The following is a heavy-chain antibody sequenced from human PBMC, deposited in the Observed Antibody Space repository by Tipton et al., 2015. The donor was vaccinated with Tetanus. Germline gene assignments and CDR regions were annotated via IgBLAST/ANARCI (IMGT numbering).Heavy chain of an antibody. CDR3: ASPQIFGVVDAFDI. V-gene: IGHV5-51*01. Sequence: QLVQSGAEVIEPGESLKISCKGSGYSFTGHWIAWVRHMPGKGLEWMGSIYPGDSATRYSPSFQGQVTISADKSISTAYLQWSSLKASDTAMYYCASPQIFGVVDAFDIWGQGTMVPVSS. J-gene: IGHJ3*02. CDR1: GYSFTGHW. D-gene: IGHD3-3*01. CDR2: IYPGDSAT.